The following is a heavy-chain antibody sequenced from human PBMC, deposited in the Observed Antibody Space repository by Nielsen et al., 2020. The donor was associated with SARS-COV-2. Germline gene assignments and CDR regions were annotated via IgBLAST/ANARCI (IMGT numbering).Heavy chain of an antibody. Sequence: TLSLTCTVSGGSISSGSYYWSWIRQPAGKGLEWIGRIYTSGSTNYNPSLKSRVTISVDTSKNQFSLKLSSVTAADTAVYYCAREDIVVVPAAMPYYYYYGMDVWGQGTTVTVSS. CDR3: AREDIVVVPAAMPYYYYYGMDV. CDR2: IYTSGST. CDR1: GGSISSGSYY. V-gene: IGHV4-61*02. D-gene: IGHD2-2*01. J-gene: IGHJ6*02.